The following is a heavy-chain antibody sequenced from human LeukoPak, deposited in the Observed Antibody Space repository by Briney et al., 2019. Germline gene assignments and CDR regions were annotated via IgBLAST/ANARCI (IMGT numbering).Heavy chain of an antibody. D-gene: IGHD2-2*01. CDR1: GFTSSSYW. J-gene: IGHJ4*02. V-gene: IGHV3-74*01. CDR3: ARGGPYCSSTSCSFDY. CDR2: INIDGSTT. Sequence: GGSLRLSCAASGFTSSSYWMHWVRQVPGKGLVWVSHINIDGSTTNYADSVKGRFTISRDNAKNTLYLQMNSLRAEDTAVYYCARGGPYCSSTSCSFDYWGQGTLVTVSS.